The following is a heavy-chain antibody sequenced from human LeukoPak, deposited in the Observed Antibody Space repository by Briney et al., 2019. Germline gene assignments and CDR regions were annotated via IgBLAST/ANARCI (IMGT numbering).Heavy chain of an antibody. CDR1: GYSFTSYW. CDR2: IYPGDSDT. J-gene: IGHJ4*02. CDR3: ARPPHYDSSGYYLFDY. V-gene: IGHV5-51*01. Sequence: GESLKISCKGSGYSFTSYWIGWVRQMPGKGLERMGIIYPGDSDTRYSPSFQGQVTISADKSISTAYLQWSSLKASDTAMYYCARPPHYDSSGYYLFDYWGQGTLVTVSS. D-gene: IGHD3-22*01.